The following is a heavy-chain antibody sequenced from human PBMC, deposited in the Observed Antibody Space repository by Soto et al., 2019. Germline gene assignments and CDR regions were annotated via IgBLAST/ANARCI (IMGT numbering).Heavy chain of an antibody. D-gene: IGHD6-13*01. V-gene: IGHV1-8*01. J-gene: IGHJ5*02. CDR3: VRVRSDSSWRQSGWFDP. CDR1: GYTFTSYD. CDR2: MNPNNGNT. Sequence: QVQLVQSGAEVKKPGASVKVSCKASGYTFTSYDNNWVRQASGQGLEWMGWMNPNNGNTVYAEKFQGRVTMTRDTSMTTAYMDLSSLTSEDTATYYCVRVRSDSSWRQSGWFDPWGPGTLVNVSS.